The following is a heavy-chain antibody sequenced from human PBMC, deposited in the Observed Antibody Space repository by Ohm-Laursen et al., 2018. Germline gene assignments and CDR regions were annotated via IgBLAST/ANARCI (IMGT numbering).Heavy chain of an antibody. V-gene: IGHV4-4*07. J-gene: IGHJ3*02. Sequence: SDTLSLTCTVSSGSMRSYYWTWIRQPAGKGLEWIGRFYASESSDHNPSLKSRVTMSVDTSKNQFSLRLSSVTAADTAVYFCARHDFWSGPRAFDIWGQGTMVTVSP. CDR1: SGSMRSYY. D-gene: IGHD3-3*01. CDR2: FYASESS. CDR3: ARHDFWSGPRAFDI.